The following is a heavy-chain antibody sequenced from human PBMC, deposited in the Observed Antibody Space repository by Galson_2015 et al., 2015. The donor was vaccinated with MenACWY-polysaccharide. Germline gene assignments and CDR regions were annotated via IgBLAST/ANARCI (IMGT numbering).Heavy chain of an antibody. V-gene: IGHV4-34*01. CDR3: ARGDFWSGSPWDF. Sequence: SETLSLTCAVNGGSFSDYYWTWIRQAPGMRPEWIGEVNHSGNTNYTPSLKSRVTMSVDTSKNQFSLKLTSVTVADTAVYYCARGDFWSGSPWDFWGQGTLVTVSS. D-gene: IGHD3-3*01. J-gene: IGHJ4*02. CDR2: VNHSGNT. CDR1: GGSFSDYY.